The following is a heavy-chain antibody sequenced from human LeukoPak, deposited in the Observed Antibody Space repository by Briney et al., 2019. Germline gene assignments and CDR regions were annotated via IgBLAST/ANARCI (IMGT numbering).Heavy chain of an antibody. Sequence: ASVKVSCKASGYTFTSYGISWVRQAPGQGLEWMGWINAYNGNTNYAQKLQGRVTMTTDTSTSTAYMELRSLRSDDTAVYYCARELVPIAAAGTIGWFDPWGQGTLVTVSS. CDR2: INAYNGNT. CDR1: GYTFTSYG. CDR3: ARELVPIAAAGTIGWFDP. J-gene: IGHJ5*02. V-gene: IGHV1-18*01. D-gene: IGHD6-13*01.